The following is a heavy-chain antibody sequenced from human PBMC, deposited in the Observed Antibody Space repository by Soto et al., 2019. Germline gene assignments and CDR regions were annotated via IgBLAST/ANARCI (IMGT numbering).Heavy chain of an antibody. J-gene: IGHJ6*02. CDR1: NYTVTSYG. Sequence: DSVKVSFKAANYTVTSYGFAWVRQAPGHGLQWLGRISAYNNNADYAQEFQGRITMTTDTSTRTAVMELSSLTSDDTGVYYCARDSNPFGVVIRSPEKQKYGMDVWGQGTTVTLSS. V-gene: IGHV1-18*01. D-gene: IGHD3-3*01. CDR3: ARDSNPFGVVIRSPEKQKYGMDV. CDR2: ISAYNNNA.